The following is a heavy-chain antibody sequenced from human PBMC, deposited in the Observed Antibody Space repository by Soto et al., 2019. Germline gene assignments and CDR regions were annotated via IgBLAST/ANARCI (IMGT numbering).Heavy chain of an antibody. J-gene: IGHJ6*02. V-gene: IGHV3-13*01. CDR3: ARGPGSPRYYNGMDV. CDR1: GFTLSKHD. Sequence: VGSLRLSCAASGFTLSKHDMYWVRQATGKSLEWVSAIGMGGDTYYPASVKGRFTISRQNAKNSLYLQMNNLRAGDTAVYYCARGPGSPRYYNGMDVWGQGTTVTVSS. D-gene: IGHD3-10*01. CDR2: IGMGGDT.